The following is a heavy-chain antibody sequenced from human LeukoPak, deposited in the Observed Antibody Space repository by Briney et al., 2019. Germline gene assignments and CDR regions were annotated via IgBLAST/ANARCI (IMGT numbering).Heavy chain of an antibody. Sequence: PGGSLRLSCAASGFTFSSQGMNWVRQAPGKGLEWVSFVSGSGETTYFADSVKGRFTISRDNSKNTLYLQMNSLRAEDTAVCYCAKDPWFGESWGQGTLVTVSS. CDR2: VSGSGETT. CDR3: AKDPWFGES. J-gene: IGHJ5*02. V-gene: IGHV3-23*01. D-gene: IGHD3-10*01. CDR1: GFTFSSQG.